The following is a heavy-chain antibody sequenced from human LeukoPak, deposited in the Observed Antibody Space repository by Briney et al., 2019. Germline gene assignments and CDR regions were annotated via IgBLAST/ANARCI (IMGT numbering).Heavy chain of an antibody. D-gene: IGHD3-10*01. CDR3: ARARISMVRGPNPYYFDY. Sequence: ASVKVSCKASGYTFTSYDINWVRQATGQGLEWMGWMNPNSGNTGYAQKLQGRVTMTTDTSTSTAYMELRSLRSDDTAVYYCARARISMVRGPNPYYFDYWGQGTLVTVSS. V-gene: IGHV1-8*01. CDR2: MNPNSGNT. CDR1: GYTFTSYD. J-gene: IGHJ4*02.